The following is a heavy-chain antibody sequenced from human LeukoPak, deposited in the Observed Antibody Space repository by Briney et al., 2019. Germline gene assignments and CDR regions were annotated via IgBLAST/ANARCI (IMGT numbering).Heavy chain of an antibody. CDR2: ISGSGGST. CDR1: GFTFRSYA. J-gene: IGHJ5*02. CDR3: AKVARVTMIVVVIRDINWFDP. Sequence: GGSLRLSCAASGFTFRSYAMTWIRQAPGKGLEWVSAISGSGGSTYYADSVKGRFTISRDNSKNTLYLQMNSLRAEDTAVYYCAKVARVTMIVVVIRDINWFDPWGQGTLVTVSS. D-gene: IGHD3-22*01. V-gene: IGHV3-23*01.